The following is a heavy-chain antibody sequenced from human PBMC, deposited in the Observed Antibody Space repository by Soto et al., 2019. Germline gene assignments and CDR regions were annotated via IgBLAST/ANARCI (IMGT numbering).Heavy chain of an antibody. Sequence: SETLSLTCSVSGDSISSNAYDWGWFRRPPGKGLEWIGTIYYGGSPYYNPSLKTRVTISVDTSKNQFSLKLSSVTAADTAVYYCARGSYCGGDCYHYFDYWGQGTLVTVAS. CDR1: GDSISSNAYD. CDR2: IYYGGSP. D-gene: IGHD2-21*02. V-gene: IGHV4-39*07. CDR3: ARGSYCGGDCYHYFDY. J-gene: IGHJ4*02.